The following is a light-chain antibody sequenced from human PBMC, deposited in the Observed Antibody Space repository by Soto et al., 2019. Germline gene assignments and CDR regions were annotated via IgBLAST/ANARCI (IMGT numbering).Light chain of an antibody. Sequence: QSALTQPPSASGSPGQSVTISCTGTSNDVGGYNYVSWYQQHPGKAPKLMIYEVNKRPSGVPDRFSGSKSGNTASLTVSGLQAEDEADYYCSSFAVSNSFVXGTGTKVTVL. J-gene: IGLJ1*01. CDR2: EVN. CDR3: SSFAVSNSFV. V-gene: IGLV2-8*01. CDR1: SNDVGGYNY.